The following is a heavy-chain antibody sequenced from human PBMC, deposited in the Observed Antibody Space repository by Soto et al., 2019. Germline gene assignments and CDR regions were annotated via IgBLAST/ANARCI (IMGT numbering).Heavy chain of an antibody. CDR2: IYSGGST. D-gene: IGHD2-15*01. V-gene: IGHV3-66*01. Sequence: GGSLRLSCAASGFTVSSNYMSWVRQAPGKGLEWVSVIYSGGSTYYADSVKGRFTISRDNSKNTLYLQMNSLRAEDTVVYYCARWGGGIKDIVVVVAATIDDAFDIWGQGTMVTVSS. J-gene: IGHJ3*02. CDR3: ARWGGGIKDIVVVVAATIDDAFDI. CDR1: GFTVSSNY.